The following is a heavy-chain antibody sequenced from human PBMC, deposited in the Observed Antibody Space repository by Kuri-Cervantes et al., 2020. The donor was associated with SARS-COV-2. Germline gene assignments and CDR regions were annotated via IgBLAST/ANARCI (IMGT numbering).Heavy chain of an antibody. J-gene: IGHJ6*02. CDR1: GFTFSSYS. V-gene: IGHV3-48*02. D-gene: IGHD1-26*01. CDR2: TSSSSSTI. CDR3: AREAPCRIVGAICYGMDV. Sequence: GGSLRLSCAASGFTFSSYSMNWVRQAPGKWLEWVSYTSSSSSTIYYADSVKGRFTISRDNAKNSLYLQMNSLRDEDTAVYYCAREAPCRIVGAICYGMDVWGQGTTVTVSS.